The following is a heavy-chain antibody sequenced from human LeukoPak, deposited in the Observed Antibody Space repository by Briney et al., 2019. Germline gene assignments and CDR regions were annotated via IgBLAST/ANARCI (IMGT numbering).Heavy chain of an antibody. Sequence: GGSLRHSSAASGFTVITNDMTWVRQAPGKGLEWVSVLYRDGNTKYADSVQGRFTISIDNSKNTLYLEMNSLSPDDTAVYYCARGVEPLAAKALASWGQGTLVTVSS. J-gene: IGHJ5*02. CDR3: ARGVEPLAAKALAS. CDR2: LYRDGNT. D-gene: IGHD1-14*01. V-gene: IGHV3-53*01. CDR1: GFTVITND.